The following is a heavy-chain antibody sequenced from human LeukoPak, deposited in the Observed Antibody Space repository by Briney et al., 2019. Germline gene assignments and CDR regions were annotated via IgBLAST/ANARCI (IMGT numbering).Heavy chain of an antibody. D-gene: IGHD2-21*01. CDR3: ARDRGWDGGDYLDY. J-gene: IGHJ4*02. CDR1: GGSISSSSYY. V-gene: IGHV4-39*07. Sequence: ASETLSLTCTVSGGSISSSSYYWGWIRQPPGKGLEWIGSIYYSGSTYYNPSLKSRVTISVDTSKNQFSLKLSSVTAADTAVYYCARDRGWDGGDYLDYWGQGTLVTVSS. CDR2: IYYSGST.